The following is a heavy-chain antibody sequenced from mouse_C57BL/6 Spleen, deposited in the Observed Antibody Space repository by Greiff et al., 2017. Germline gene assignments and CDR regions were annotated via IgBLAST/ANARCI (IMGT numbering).Heavy chain of an antibody. CDR2: IDPENGDT. D-gene: IGHD1-1*01. CDR1: GFNIKDDY. CDR3: TRGRYGTMDY. V-gene: IGHV14-4*01. Sequence: VQLKQSGAELVRPGASVKLSCTASGFNIKDDYMHWVKQRPEQGLEWIGWIDPENGDTEYASKFQGKATITADTSSNTAYLQLSSLTSEDTADYYCTRGRYGTMDYWGQGTSVTVSS. J-gene: IGHJ4*01.